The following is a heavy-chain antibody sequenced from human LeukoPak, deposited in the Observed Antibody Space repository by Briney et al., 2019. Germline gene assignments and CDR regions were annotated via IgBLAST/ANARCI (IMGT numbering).Heavy chain of an antibody. J-gene: IGHJ6*03. D-gene: IGHD3-9*01. CDR2: IYYSGST. CDR1: GGSISSSSYY. CDR3: ARQLEGHYDILTGYYHYYDYMDV. Sequence: SETLSLTCTVSGGSISSSSYYWGWIRQPPGKGLEWIGSIYYSGSTYHNPSLKSRVSISVDTSKNQFSLKLTSVTAADTAVYYCARQLEGHYDILTGYYHYYDYMDVWGKGTTVTVSS. V-gene: IGHV4-39*01.